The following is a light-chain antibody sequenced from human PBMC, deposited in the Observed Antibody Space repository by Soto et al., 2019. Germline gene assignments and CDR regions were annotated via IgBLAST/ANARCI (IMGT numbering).Light chain of an antibody. CDR2: LNSDGSH. Sequence: LVLTQSPSASASLGASVKLTCTLSSGHSSYAIAWHQQQPEKGPRYLMKLNSDGSHSKGDGIPDRFSGSSSGAERYLTISSLHSEDEADYYCQTWGTGPLVFGGGTKVTVL. CDR1: SGHSSYA. J-gene: IGLJ2*01. CDR3: QTWGTGPLV. V-gene: IGLV4-69*01.